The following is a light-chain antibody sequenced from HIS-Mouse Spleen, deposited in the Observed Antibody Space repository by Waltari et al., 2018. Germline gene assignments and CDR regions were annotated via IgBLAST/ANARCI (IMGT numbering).Light chain of an antibody. CDR3: QQRSNWPPLT. CDR2: DAS. V-gene: IGKV3-11*01. CDR1: QSVSSY. J-gene: IGKJ4*01. Sequence: IVLTQSPATLSFSPGERAPLPCRASQSVSSYLAWYQQKPGQAPSLLIYDASNRATGIPARFSGSGSGTDFTLTISSLEPEDFAVYYCQQRSNWPPLTFGGGTKVEIK.